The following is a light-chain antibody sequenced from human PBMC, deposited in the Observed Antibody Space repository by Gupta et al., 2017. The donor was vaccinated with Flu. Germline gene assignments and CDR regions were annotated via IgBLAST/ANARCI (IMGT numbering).Light chain of an antibody. Sequence: TISCTGSSSNLGAGYDVHWYQQLPETAPNLLIFGNTNRPSGVPGRFSGSKSGASASLVITGLQAEDEADYYCQSYDDRLSGSRVFGTGTKVTVL. CDR1: SSNLGAGYD. CDR3: QSYDDRLSGSRV. CDR2: GNT. J-gene: IGLJ1*01. V-gene: IGLV1-40*01.